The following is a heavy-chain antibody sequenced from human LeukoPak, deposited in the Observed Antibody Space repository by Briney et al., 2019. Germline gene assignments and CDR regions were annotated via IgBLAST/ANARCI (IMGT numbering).Heavy chain of an antibody. Sequence: SETLSLTCTVSGGSISSSSYYWGWIRQPPGKGLQWIGSIYYSGSTYYNPSLKSRVTISVDTPKNQFSLKLSSVTAADTAVYYCARHTTYGYSYGYDYWGQGTLVTVSS. CDR1: GGSISSSSYY. J-gene: IGHJ4*02. D-gene: IGHD5-18*01. CDR2: IYYSGST. V-gene: IGHV4-39*01. CDR3: ARHTTYGYSYGYDY.